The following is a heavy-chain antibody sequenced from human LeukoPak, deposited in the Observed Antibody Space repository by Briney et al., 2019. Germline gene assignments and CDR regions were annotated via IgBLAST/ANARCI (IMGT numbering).Heavy chain of an antibody. V-gene: IGHV3-7*03. CDR3: ARTFGSGSYGEYYFDY. Sequence: PGGSLRLSCAASGFTFSSYWMSWVRQAPGKGLEWVANIKQDGSEKYYVDSAKGRFTISRDNAKNSLYLQMNSLRPEDTALYYCARTFGSGSYGEYYFDYWGQGTLVTVSS. CDR2: IKQDGSEK. D-gene: IGHD3-10*01. J-gene: IGHJ4*02. CDR1: GFTFSSYW.